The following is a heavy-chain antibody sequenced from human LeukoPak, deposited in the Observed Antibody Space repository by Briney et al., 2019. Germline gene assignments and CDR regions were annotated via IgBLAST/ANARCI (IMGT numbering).Heavy chain of an antibody. J-gene: IGHJ4*02. CDR1: GFTFSTYG. CDR2: MLYDGTEE. CDR3: AKDLSKHSSGWSFDS. D-gene: IGHD6-19*01. Sequence: GGSLRLSCAAAGFTFSTYGMDWVRQAPGKGLEWVTLMLYDGTEEYYADSVKGRFTISRDNSKGTLFLQMSSLRPEDTAVYYCAKDLSKHSSGWSFDSWGQGTLVTVSS. V-gene: IGHV3-30*02.